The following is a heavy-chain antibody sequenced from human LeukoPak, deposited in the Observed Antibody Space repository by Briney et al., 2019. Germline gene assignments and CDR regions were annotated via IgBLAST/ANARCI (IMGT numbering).Heavy chain of an antibody. CDR1: QFTFSYYW. V-gene: IGHV3-7*01. CDR2: IKPDESEK. D-gene: IGHD2-15*01. Sequence: GGSLRLSCTASQFTFSYYWMSWVRQGPGKGLEWVANIKPDESEKYYVDSVKGRFTISRDNAKKSLYLQMNSLRAEDTAVYYCARVAGGIGSFRIEYWGQGTLVTVSS. CDR3: ARVAGGIGSFRIEY. J-gene: IGHJ4*02.